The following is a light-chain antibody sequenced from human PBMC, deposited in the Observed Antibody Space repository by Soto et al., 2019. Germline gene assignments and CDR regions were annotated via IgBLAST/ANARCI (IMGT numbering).Light chain of an antibody. CDR1: SSDIGTYNY. J-gene: IGLJ1*01. CDR3: NSYTSSSTLYV. V-gene: IGLV2-14*01. CDR2: EVS. Sequence: QSALTQPASVSGSPGQSITISCTGTSSDIGTYNYVSWYHQHPGKAPKLMLSEVSNRPSGVSNRFVGSKSGNTASLTISGLQAEDAAEYVCNSYTSSSTLYVFGTGTKLTVL.